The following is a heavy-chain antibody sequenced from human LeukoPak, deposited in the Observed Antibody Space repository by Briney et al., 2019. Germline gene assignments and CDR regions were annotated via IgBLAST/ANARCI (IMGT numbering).Heavy chain of an antibody. Sequence: GESLKISCKGSGYSFTSYWIGWVRQMPGKGLEWMGIIYPGDSGTRYSPSFQGQVTISADKSISTAYLQWSSLKASDTAMYYCARGTEYYYDSSGCFFDYWGQGTLVTVSS. J-gene: IGHJ4*02. D-gene: IGHD3-22*01. CDR1: GYSFTSYW. CDR3: ARGTEYYYDSSGCFFDY. V-gene: IGHV5-51*03. CDR2: IYPGDSGT.